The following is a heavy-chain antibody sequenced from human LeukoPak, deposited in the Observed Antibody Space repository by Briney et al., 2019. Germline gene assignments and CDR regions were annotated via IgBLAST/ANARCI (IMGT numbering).Heavy chain of an antibody. J-gene: IGHJ3*02. D-gene: IGHD4-17*01. Sequence: GGSLRLSCAASEFSVGSNYMTWVRQAPGKGLEWVSLIYSGGSTYYADSVKGRFTISRDNSKNTLYLQMNSLRAEDTAVYYCARDYGETDAFDIWGQGTMVTVSS. V-gene: IGHV3-66*01. CDR1: EFSVGSNY. CDR3: ARDYGETDAFDI. CDR2: IYSGGST.